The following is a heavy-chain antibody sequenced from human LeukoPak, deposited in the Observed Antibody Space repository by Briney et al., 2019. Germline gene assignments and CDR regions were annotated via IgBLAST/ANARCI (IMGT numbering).Heavy chain of an antibody. V-gene: IGHV1-18*01. D-gene: IGHD3-22*01. CDR1: GYTFTSYG. Sequence: ASVKVSCKASGYTFTSYGISWVRQAPGQGLEWMGWISAYNGNTNYAQKLQGRVTMTTDTSTSTAYMELRSLRSDDTAVYYCAREDPYYYNSSGYSGFVDIWGQGTMVTVSS. J-gene: IGHJ3*02. CDR2: ISAYNGNT. CDR3: AREDPYYYNSSGYSGFVDI.